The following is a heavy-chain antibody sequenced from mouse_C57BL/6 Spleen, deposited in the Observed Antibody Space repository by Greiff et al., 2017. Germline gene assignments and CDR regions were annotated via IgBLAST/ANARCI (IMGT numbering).Heavy chain of an antibody. V-gene: IGHV1-63*01. CDR1: GYTFTNYW. CDR2: IYPGGGYT. J-gene: IGHJ3*01. Sequence: QVQLQQSGAELVRPGPSVKMSCKASGYTFTNYWIGWAKQRPGHGLEWIGDIYPGGGYTNYNEKVKGKATLTADKSSSTAYMQFSSLTSEDSAIYYCARRDGSSSFAYWGPGTLVSVSA. D-gene: IGHD1-1*01. CDR3: ARRDGSSSFAY.